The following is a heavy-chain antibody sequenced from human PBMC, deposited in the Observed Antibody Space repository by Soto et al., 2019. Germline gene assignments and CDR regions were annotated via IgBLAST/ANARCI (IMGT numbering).Heavy chain of an antibody. CDR2: ISSSSSII. J-gene: IGHJ4*02. D-gene: IGHD3-10*01. CDR3: ARERALSNYPDY. V-gene: IGHV3-48*01. Sequence: GGSLRLSCAASGFTFSSYSMNWVRQAPGKGLEWVSYISSSSSIIYYADSVKGRFTISRDNAKDSLYLQTNSLRAEDTAVYYCARERALSNYPDYWGQGTLVTVSS. CDR1: GFTFSSYS.